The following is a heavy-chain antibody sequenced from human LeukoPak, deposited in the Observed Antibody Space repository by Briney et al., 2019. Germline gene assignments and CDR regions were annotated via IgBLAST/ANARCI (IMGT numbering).Heavy chain of an antibody. CDR3: ARDLDGSGNYHWFDP. V-gene: IGHV3-74*01. Sequence: GGSLRLXCAASGLTFSSYWMHWVRPAPGKGLVWVSRINGDGSTTTYADSVKGRFTISRDNAKNTLYVQMNSLRVEDTAVYYCARDLDGSGNYHWFDPWGQGTLVTVSS. CDR2: INGDGSTT. D-gene: IGHD3-10*01. J-gene: IGHJ5*02. CDR1: GLTFSSYW.